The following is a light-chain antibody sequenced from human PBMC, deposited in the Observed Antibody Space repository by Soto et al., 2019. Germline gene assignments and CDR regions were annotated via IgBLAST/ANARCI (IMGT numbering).Light chain of an antibody. V-gene: IGLV1-40*01. CDR1: TSNLGAGYD. Sequence: QSVLTQPPSVSGAPGQRVTLSCTGNTSNLGAGYDVHWYQQLPGAAPKLVIFGNRNRPSGVPDRFSCSKSGTSASLAITGLQAEDESDYYCPAYDYILTASVFGGGTKLTVL. CDR2: GNR. J-gene: IGLJ3*02. CDR3: PAYDYILTASV.